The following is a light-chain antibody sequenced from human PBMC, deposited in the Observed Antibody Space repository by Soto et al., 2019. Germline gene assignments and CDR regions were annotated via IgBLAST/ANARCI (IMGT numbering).Light chain of an antibody. J-gene: IGKJ1*01. V-gene: IGKV1-5*03. CDR2: KAS. Sequence: DIQMTQSPSTLSGSVGDRVTITCRASQTISSWLAWYQQKPGKAPKLLIYKASTLKSGVPSRFSSSGSGTEFTLTISRLQPDDFAVYYCHQRQSWPRTFGQGTKVDIK. CDR1: QTISSW. CDR3: HQRQSWPRT.